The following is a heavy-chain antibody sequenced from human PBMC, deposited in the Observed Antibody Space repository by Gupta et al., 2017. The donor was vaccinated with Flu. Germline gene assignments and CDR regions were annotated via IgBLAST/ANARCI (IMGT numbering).Heavy chain of an antibody. CDR1: GGSFSDYY. J-gene: IGHJ4*02. CDR2: ITHSGSA. D-gene: IGHD2-8*01. CDR3: ARGPARSCSKVVCFKTFFDY. V-gene: IGHV4-34*01. Sequence: WGAGQLKTSETLSLTCAVYGGSFSDYYWSWIRQPPGKGLEWIGEITHSGSANYNPSLKSRVTISLDTSKNQFSLRLNSVTAADTAVYYCARGPARSCSKVVCFKTFFDYWGQGTLVTVSS.